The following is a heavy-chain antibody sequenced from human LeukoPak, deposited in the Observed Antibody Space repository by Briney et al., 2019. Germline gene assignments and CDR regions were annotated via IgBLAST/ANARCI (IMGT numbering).Heavy chain of an antibody. CDR3: ARDAEKRYSSSWYPYNWFDP. CDR1: GDSVSSNSAA. CDR2: TYYRSKWYN. V-gene: IGHV6-1*01. D-gene: IGHD6-13*01. Sequence: SQTLSLTCAISGDSVSSNSAAWNWIRQSPSRGLEWLGRTYYRSKWYNDYAVSVKSRITINSDTSKNQFSLQLNSVTPEDTAVYYCARDAEKRYSSSWYPYNWFDPWGQGTLVTVSS. J-gene: IGHJ5*02.